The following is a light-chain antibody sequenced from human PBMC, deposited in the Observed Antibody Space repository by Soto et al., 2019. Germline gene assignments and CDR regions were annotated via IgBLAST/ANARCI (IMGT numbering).Light chain of an antibody. J-gene: IGLJ3*02. CDR3: QSYDDSLSGWV. CDR2: GNS. V-gene: IGLV2-14*02. CDR1: SSDAGNYNF. Sequence: QSALTQPASVSGSPGQSITISCTGTSSDAGNYNFVSWYQQHPGKAPKLLMYGNSDRPSGVPDRFSGSKSGTSASLAITGLQPEDEADYYCQSYDDSLSGWVFGGGTKLTVL.